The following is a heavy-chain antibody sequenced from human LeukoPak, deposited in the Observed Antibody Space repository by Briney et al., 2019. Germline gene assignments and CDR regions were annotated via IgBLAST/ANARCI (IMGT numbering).Heavy chain of an antibody. Sequence: GASVKVSCKASGYTFTGYYMHWVRQAPGQGLEWMGWINPNSGGTNYAQKFQGRVTMTRDTSISTAYMELSRLRSDDTAVYYCARFSRRSIAAADHWGQGTLVTVSS. CDR3: ARFSRRSIAAADH. V-gene: IGHV1-2*02. CDR1: GYTFTGYY. J-gene: IGHJ4*02. CDR2: INPNSGGT. D-gene: IGHD6-13*01.